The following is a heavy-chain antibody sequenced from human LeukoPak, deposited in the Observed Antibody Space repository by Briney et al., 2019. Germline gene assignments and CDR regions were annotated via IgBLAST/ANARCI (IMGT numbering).Heavy chain of an antibody. CDR1: GFTFSSYA. Sequence: GGSLRLSCAASGFTFSSYAMSWVRQAPGKGLEWVSAISGSGGSTYYADSVKGRFTISRDNSKNTLYLQMNSLRAEDTAVYYCATGGLVEGYNWFDPWGQGTLVTVSS. V-gene: IGHV3-23*01. CDR3: ATGGLVEGYNWFDP. D-gene: IGHD6-13*01. J-gene: IGHJ5*02. CDR2: ISGSGGST.